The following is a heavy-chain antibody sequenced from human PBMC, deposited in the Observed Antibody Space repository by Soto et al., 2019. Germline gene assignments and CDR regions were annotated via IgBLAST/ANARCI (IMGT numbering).Heavy chain of an antibody. Sequence: GGSLRLSCAASGFTFSSYAMSWVRQAPGKGLVWVSAISGSGGSTYYADSGRGRFTISRYNSKNTLYLQMNSLRAEDTAVYYYAKGRGGWYADYYYGMDVWGQRTTVTVSS. CDR2: ISGSGGST. V-gene: IGHV3-23*01. CDR1: GFTFSSYA. J-gene: IGHJ6*02. CDR3: AKGRGGWYADYYYGMDV. D-gene: IGHD6-19*01.